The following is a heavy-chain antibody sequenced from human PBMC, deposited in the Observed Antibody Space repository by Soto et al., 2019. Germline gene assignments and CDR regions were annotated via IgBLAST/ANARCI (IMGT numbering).Heavy chain of an antibody. CDR2: INHSGST. Sequence: SETLSLTCAVYGGSFSGYYWSWIRQPPGKGLEWIGEINHSGSTNYNPSLKSRVTISVDTSKNQFSLKLSSVTAADTAVYYCARALRADISVAGSCNFDYWGQGTLVTVSS. V-gene: IGHV4-34*01. J-gene: IGHJ4*02. CDR1: GGSFSGYY. D-gene: IGHD6-19*01. CDR3: ARALRADISVAGSCNFDY.